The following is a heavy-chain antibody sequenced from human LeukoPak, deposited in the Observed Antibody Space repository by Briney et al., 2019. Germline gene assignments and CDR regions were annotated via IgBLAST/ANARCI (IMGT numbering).Heavy chain of an antibody. V-gene: IGHV1-2*02. Sequence: GASVKVSCKASGYTFTGYYMHWVRQAPGQGLEWMGWINPNSGGTNYAQKFQGRVTMTRDTSISTAYMELRSLGSDDTAVYYCARDWNQQLVVMGPPDYWGQGTLVTVSS. D-gene: IGHD6-13*01. CDR2: INPNSGGT. J-gene: IGHJ4*02. CDR3: ARDWNQQLVVMGPPDY. CDR1: GYTFTGYY.